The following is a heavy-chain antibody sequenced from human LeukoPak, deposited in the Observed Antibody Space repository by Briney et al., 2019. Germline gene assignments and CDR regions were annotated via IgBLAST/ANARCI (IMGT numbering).Heavy chain of an antibody. CDR2: IWSDGSNK. CDR3: ARGIYGPYYFDN. J-gene: IGHJ4*02. V-gene: IGHV3-33*01. D-gene: IGHD1-14*01. Sequence: SRRSLRLSCAASGFTYSSHAMHWVRQAPGKGLEWVAVIWSDGSNKFYADSVRGRFTISRDNSQKTLYLQMNSLRAEDTAIFYCARGIYGPYYFDNWGQGTLVTVSS. CDR1: GFTYSSHA.